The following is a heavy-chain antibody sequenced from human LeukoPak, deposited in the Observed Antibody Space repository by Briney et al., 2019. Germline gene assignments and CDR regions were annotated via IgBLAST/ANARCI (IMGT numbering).Heavy chain of an antibody. J-gene: IGHJ4*02. V-gene: IGHV3-7*01. Sequence: GGSLRLSCAASGFTFSTYSMGWVRQAPGKGLGWVASINQDGSAEYYVDSVRGRFTISRDNAKNSLYLQVNSLRVDDTAVYYCVRLFGGVTTFDYWGQGTLVTVSS. CDR1: GFTFSTYS. CDR3: VRLFGGVTTFDY. D-gene: IGHD4-17*01. CDR2: INQDGSAE.